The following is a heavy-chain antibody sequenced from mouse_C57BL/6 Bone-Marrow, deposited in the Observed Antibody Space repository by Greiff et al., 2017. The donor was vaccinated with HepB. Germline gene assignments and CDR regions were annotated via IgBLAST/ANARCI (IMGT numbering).Heavy chain of an antibody. CDR1: GFTFTDYY. Sequence: EVKVVESGGGLVQPGGSLSLSCAASGFTFTDYYMSWVRQPPGKALEWLGFIRNKANGYTTEYSASVKGRFTISRDNYQSILYLQMNALRAEDSATYYCARSPLPPYAMDYWGQGTSVTVSS. J-gene: IGHJ4*01. CDR3: ARSPLPPYAMDY. V-gene: IGHV7-3*01. CDR2: IRNKANGYTT.